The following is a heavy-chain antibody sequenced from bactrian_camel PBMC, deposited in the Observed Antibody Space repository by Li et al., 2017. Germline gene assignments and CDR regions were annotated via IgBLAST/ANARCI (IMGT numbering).Heavy chain of an antibody. V-gene: IGHV3S5*01. CDR1: LFSYPY. CDR2: IYSGEGYT. CDR3: AAVSGY. J-gene: IGHJ6*01. Sequence: HVQLVESGGGLVQPGGSLRLSCASSLFSYPYMTWVRQGPGKGLEWVSSIYSGEGYTYYADFVEDRFTISKDDAKNTVYLQLNSLKPEDAAVYFCAAVSGYWGQGTQVTVS.